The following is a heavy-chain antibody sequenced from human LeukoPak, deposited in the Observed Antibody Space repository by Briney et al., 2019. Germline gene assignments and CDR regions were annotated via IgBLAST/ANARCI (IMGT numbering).Heavy chain of an antibody. D-gene: IGHD2-15*01. J-gene: IGHJ6*02. Sequence: GGSLRLSSAAYGFTFSDYYMSWIRQAAGELLEWVSYIRSSGSTIYYADSVKGRFTISRDNRKNLLHLQMNSLRPDDSAVYYCAKDLGSAITSALALDVWGQGTTVTVSS. CDR2: IRSSGSTI. CDR1: GFTFSDYY. CDR3: AKDLGSAITSALALDV. V-gene: IGHV3-11*01.